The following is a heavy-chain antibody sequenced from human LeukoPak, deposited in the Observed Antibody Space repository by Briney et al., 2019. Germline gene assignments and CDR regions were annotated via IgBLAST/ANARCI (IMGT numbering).Heavy chain of an antibody. CDR3: ATAPRGASDYIDV. CDR2: ISVSGTI. V-gene: IGHV3-48*01. CDR1: AFSLSTYS. D-gene: IGHD1-26*01. J-gene: IGHJ6*03. Sequence: GGCLRLSCAASAFSLSTYSMNWVRQTPGKGLDWLSHISVSGTIHYADSVKGRFSISRDNGRNSVSLQMNRLRVGDTGVYFCATAPRGASDYIDVWGRGTTVSVSS.